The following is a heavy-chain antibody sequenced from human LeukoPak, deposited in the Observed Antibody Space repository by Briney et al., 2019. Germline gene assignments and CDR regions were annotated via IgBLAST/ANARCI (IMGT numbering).Heavy chain of an antibody. Sequence: ASVKVSFKASGYTFTGCYMHWVRHAHGQGLEWMGWINPNSGGTNYAQKFQGRVTMTRDTSISTAYMELSRLRSDDTAVYYCASIYYDSSGSRPYYYGMDVWGQGTTVTVSS. D-gene: IGHD3-22*01. J-gene: IGHJ6*02. CDR1: GYTFTGCY. CDR3: ASIYYDSSGSRPYYYGMDV. CDR2: INPNSGGT. V-gene: IGHV1-2*02.